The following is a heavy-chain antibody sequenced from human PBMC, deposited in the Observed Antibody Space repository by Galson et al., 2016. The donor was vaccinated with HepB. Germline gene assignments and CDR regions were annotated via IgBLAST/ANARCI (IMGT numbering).Heavy chain of an antibody. J-gene: IGHJ4*02. CDR2: IRQDENEI. D-gene: IGHD6-19*01. V-gene: IGHV3-7*03. CDR1: GFTFSDYW. Sequence: SLRLSCAGSGFTFSDYWMTWVRQSPRKGLEWVANIRQDENEIYYVGSVKGRFTISRDNAQSSLYLQMRSLRVEDTAVYYCARVLSFGWDMDYWGQGTPVTVSS. CDR3: ARVLSFGWDMDY.